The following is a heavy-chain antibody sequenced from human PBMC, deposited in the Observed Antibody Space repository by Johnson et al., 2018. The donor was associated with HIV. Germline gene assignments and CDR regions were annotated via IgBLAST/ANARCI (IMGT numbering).Heavy chain of an antibody. J-gene: IGHJ3*02. CDR2: ISFDGSNK. V-gene: IGHV3-30*09. CDR1: GFTFNKFA. Sequence: QVQVVESGGGVVQPGRSLTLSCAASGFTFNKFAMHWVRQAPGKGLEWLAFISFDGSNKYFGDSVEGRFDISRENSKNSQYLHMNSLRPEDTAIYYCVREGYSSSSDAFDIWGQGTMVTVSS. CDR3: VREGYSSSSDAFDI. D-gene: IGHD6-6*01.